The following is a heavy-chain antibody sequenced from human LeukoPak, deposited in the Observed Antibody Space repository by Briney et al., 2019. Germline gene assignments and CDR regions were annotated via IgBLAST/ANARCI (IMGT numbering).Heavy chain of an antibody. J-gene: IGHJ4*02. D-gene: IGHD3-10*01. CDR1: GFTFDDYG. CDR3: AKDSIWFGESNPVGY. Sequence: GGSLRLSCAASGFTFDDYGMSWVRQAPGKGLEWVSGINWNGGSTGYADSVKGRFTISRDDSKNTLYLQMNSLRAEDTAVYYCAKDSIWFGESNPVGYWGQGTLVTVSS. CDR2: INWNGGST. V-gene: IGHV3-20*04.